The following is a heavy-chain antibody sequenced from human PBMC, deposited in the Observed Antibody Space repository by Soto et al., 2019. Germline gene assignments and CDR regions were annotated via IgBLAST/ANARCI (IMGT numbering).Heavy chain of an antibody. J-gene: IGHJ6*03. V-gene: IGHV1-18*01. Sequence: ASVKVSCKASGYTFTSYGISWVRQAPGQGLEWMGWISAYNGNTNYAQKLQGRVTMTTDTSTSTAYMELRSLRSDDTAVYYCARDVYAPKRYYYYYYMDVWAKGTTVTVSS. CDR3: ARDVYAPKRYYYYYYMDV. D-gene: IGHD4-17*01. CDR2: ISAYNGNT. CDR1: GYTFTSYG.